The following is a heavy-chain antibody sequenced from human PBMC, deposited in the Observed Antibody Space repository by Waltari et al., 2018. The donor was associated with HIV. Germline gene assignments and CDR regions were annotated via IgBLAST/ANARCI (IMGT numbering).Heavy chain of an antibody. CDR1: GGSITSGSYY. D-gene: IGHD3-22*01. V-gene: IGHV4-39*01. CDR3: ARHHSSGYLGFDY. Sequence: QLQLQESGTGLVKPSETLSLTCTVPGGSITSGSYYWGWLRHPPGKGLEWIGSIYYSGSTYYNQSLKSRVTISVDTSKNQFSLKLSSVTAADTAVYCCARHHSSGYLGFDYWGQGTLVTVSS. CDR2: IYYSGST. J-gene: IGHJ4*02.